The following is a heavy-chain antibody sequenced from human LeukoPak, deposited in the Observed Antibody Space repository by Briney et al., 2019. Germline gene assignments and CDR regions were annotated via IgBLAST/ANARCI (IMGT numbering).Heavy chain of an antibody. CDR1: GGSISSYY. CDR3: AGKGYGVTYYFDY. Sequence: SETMSLTCPVSGGSISSYYWSWIRQPPGKGLEWVGYIYYSGSTTYHPSSKSRVTISVDTSKNQFSLKLSSETAAETDVYYCAGKGYGVTYYFDYGGQETLVTVS. CDR2: IYYSGST. D-gene: IGHD4-17*01. J-gene: IGHJ4*02. V-gene: IGHV4-59*01.